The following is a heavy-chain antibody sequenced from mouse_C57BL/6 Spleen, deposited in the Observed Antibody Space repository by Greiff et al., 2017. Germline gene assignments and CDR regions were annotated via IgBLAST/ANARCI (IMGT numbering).Heavy chain of an antibody. V-gene: IGHV6-3*01. CDR1: GFTFSNYW. D-gene: IGHD4-1*01. Sequence: EVKLVESGGGLVQPGGSMKLSCVASGFTFSNYWMNWVRQSPEKGLEWVAQIRLKSDNYATHYAESVKGRFTISRDDSTSSVYLQMSNLGAEDTGIYYCTAGTGFAYWGQGTLVTVSA. J-gene: IGHJ3*01. CDR3: TAGTGFAY. CDR2: IRLKSDNYAT.